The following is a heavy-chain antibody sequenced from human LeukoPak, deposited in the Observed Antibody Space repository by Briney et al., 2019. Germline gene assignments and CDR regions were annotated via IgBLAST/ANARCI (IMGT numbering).Heavy chain of an antibody. CDR3: ARDKRSSWFYY. J-gene: IGHJ4*02. Sequence: PSETLSLTCTVSGGSISSYYWSWIRQPPGKGLEWIGYIYYSGSTNYNPSLKSRVTISVDTSKNQFSLKLSSVTAADTAVYYCARDKRSSWFYYWGQGTLVTVSS. V-gene: IGHV4-59*12. CDR1: GGSISSYY. CDR2: IYYSGST. D-gene: IGHD6-13*01.